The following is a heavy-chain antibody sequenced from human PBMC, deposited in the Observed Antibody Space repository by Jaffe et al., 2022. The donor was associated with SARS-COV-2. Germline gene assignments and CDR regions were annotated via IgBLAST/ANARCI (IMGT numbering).Heavy chain of an antibody. D-gene: IGHD3-9*01. CDR2: INHSGST. CDR1: GGSFSGYY. CDR3: ARGLRYFDCNFDY. Sequence: QVQLQQWGAGLLKPSETLSLTCAVYGGSFSGYYWSWIRQPPGKGLEWIGEINHSGSTNYNPSLKSRVTISVDTSKNQFSLKLSSVTAADTAVYYCARGLRYFDCNFDYWGQGTLVTVSS. J-gene: IGHJ4*02. V-gene: IGHV4-34*01.